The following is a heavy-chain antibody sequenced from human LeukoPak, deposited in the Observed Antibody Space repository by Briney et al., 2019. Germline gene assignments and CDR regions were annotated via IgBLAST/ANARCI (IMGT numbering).Heavy chain of an antibody. D-gene: IGHD2-15*01. J-gene: IGHJ4*02. Sequence: KPSETLSLTCTVPGGSLSSSSYYSGWVRQPPRNGLEWNGSIYYSGSTYYNPCLKSLVTISVDTSKNQFSLKLRSVTAADTAVYYCARGRVVVAATIDYWGQGTLVTVCS. V-gene: IGHV4-39*07. CDR3: ARGRVVVAATIDY. CDR2: IYYSGST. CDR1: GGSLSSSSYY.